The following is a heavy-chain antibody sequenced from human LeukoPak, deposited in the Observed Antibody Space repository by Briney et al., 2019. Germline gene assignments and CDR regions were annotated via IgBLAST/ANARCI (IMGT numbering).Heavy chain of an antibody. J-gene: IGHJ4*02. CDR1: GFIFSSCG. D-gene: IGHD3-22*01. Sequence: PGGSLRLSCAASGFIFSSCGMHWVRQAPGKGLEWVAFIRYDGSNKYYADSVKGRFTISRDNSKNTLYLQMNSLRAEDTAVYYCAKPYYYDSSGYYSYFDYWGQGTLVTVSS. CDR2: IRYDGSNK. V-gene: IGHV3-30*02. CDR3: AKPYYYDSSGYYSYFDY.